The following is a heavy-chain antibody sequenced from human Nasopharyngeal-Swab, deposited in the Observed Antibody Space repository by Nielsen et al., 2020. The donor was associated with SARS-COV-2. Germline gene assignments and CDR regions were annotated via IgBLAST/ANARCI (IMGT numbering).Heavy chain of an antibody. CDR1: GFTLSTYS. J-gene: IGHJ4*02. CDR3: ARDRGWRYGDYRSDY. Sequence: GESLKISCVASGFTLSTYSMNWVRQAPGKGLEWVSSISSSSGSIFYADSVKGRFTISRDNAKNSLYLQMDSLRVEDTAVYYCARDRGWRYGDYRSDYWGQGTLVTVSS. V-gene: IGHV3-21*01. D-gene: IGHD4-17*01. CDR2: ISSSSGSI.